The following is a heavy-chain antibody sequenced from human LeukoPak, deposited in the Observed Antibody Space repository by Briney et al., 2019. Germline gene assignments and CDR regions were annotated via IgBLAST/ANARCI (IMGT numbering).Heavy chain of an antibody. V-gene: IGHV3-23*01. D-gene: IGHD6-13*01. CDR1: GLTFSSFA. J-gene: IGHJ4*02. CDR3: AKDRGLFGSSWNLGLDY. CDR2: ISGSGGNT. Sequence: GGSLRLSCAASGLTFSSFAMSWVRQAPGKGLEWVSGISGSGGNTYYADSVKGRFTISRDNFKNTLYLQMDSLRAEDTAVYYCAKDRGLFGSSWNLGLDYWGQGTLVTVSS.